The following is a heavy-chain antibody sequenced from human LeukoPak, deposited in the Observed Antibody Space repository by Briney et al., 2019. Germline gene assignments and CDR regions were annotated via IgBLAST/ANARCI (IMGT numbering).Heavy chain of an antibody. CDR2: INHSGST. Sequence: SETLSLTCAVYGGSFSGYYWSWIRQPPGKGLEWIGEINHSGSTNYNPSLKSRVTISVDTSKNQFSLKLSSVTAADTAVYYCARRMVQKYYFDYWGQGTLVTVSS. CDR3: ARRMVQKYYFDY. J-gene: IGHJ4*02. V-gene: IGHV4-34*01. CDR1: GGSFSGYY. D-gene: IGHD4/OR15-4a*01.